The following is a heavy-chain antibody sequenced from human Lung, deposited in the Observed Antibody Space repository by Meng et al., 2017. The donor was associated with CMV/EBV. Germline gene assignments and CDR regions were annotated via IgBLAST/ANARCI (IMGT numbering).Heavy chain of an antibody. CDR1: GYTFSTYD. D-gene: IGHD3-16*01. J-gene: IGHJ5*02. CDR3: ARDLRGGYQGMGEFRNNWFDP. Sequence: ASVKVSCKASGYTFSTYDINWVRQATGQGLEWMGWMNPNSGNTGYAQKFQGRVTMTRNTSISTAYMELSDLRSEDTAVYYCARDLRGGYQGMGEFRNNWFDPWDKGNXV. CDR2: MNPNSGNT. V-gene: IGHV1-8*01.